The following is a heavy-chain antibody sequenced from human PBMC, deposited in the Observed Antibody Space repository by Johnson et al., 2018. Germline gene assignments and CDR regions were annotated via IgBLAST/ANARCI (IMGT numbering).Heavy chain of an antibody. CDR1: GGSISSYY. Sequence: QVQLQESGPGLVKXSETLALTCTVSGGSISSYYWRWIRQPPGKGLEWIGNISYSGSTDYNPSLKSRVTISVDTSKRHFSLMLSFVTAADTAVYYRARWRSGLYSVLDHYYYMDVWGKGTTVTVSS. CDR2: ISYSGST. CDR3: ARWRSGLYSVLDHYYYMDV. D-gene: IGHD1-26*01. J-gene: IGHJ6*03. V-gene: IGHV4-59*01.